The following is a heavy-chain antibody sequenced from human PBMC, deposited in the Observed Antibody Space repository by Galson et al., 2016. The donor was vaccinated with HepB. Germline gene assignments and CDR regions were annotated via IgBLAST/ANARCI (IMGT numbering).Heavy chain of an antibody. CDR1: GDSISDFY. J-gene: IGHJ4*02. CDR3: ATTPPYDYRSGYPPYYFDH. V-gene: IGHV4-59*01. D-gene: IGHD3-3*01. Sequence: ETLSLTCTVSGDSISDFYWSWIRQTPGQGLEWIGYIHYSGNAYYNPSFKSRVTVSIDASKNQFSLTLTSVTAADTAVYYCATTPPYDYRSGYPPYYFDHWGQGTLVAVSS. CDR2: IHYSGNA.